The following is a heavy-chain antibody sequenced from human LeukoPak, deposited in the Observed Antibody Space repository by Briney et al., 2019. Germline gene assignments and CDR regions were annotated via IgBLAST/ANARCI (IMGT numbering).Heavy chain of an antibody. CDR2: ISWDGGST. CDR1: GFSFDDYV. V-gene: IGHV3-43D*03. Sequence: GGSLRLSCAASGFSFDDYVMHWVRQAPGKALEWVSLISWDGGSTSYADSVKGRFTISRDNDKNSLFLQMNSLRAEDTALYYCSMGRQRWLHTPLDYWGQGTLVTVSS. D-gene: IGHD5-24*01. CDR3: SMGRQRWLHTPLDY. J-gene: IGHJ4*02.